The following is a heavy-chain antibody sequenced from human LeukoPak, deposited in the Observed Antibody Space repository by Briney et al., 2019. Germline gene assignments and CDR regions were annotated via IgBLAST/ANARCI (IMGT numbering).Heavy chain of an antibody. Sequence: PSQTLSLTCTVSGDSISSGSYYWSWIRQPAGKGLEWIGRVYTSGSANYNPSLKSRVTISVDTSKNQFSLKLSSVTAADTAVYYCAATHHDYGDYRGWGQGTLVTVSS. CDR2: VYTSGSA. CDR1: GDSISSGSYY. D-gene: IGHD4-17*01. V-gene: IGHV4-61*02. J-gene: IGHJ4*02. CDR3: AATHHDYGDYRG.